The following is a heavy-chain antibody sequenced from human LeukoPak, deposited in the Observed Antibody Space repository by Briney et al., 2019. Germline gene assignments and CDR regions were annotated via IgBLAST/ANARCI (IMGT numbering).Heavy chain of an antibody. D-gene: IGHD1-26*01. CDR3: ARSVGPPSPIAFDI. Sequence: PSETLSLTCTVSGGSISSYYWSWIRQPAGKGLEWIGRIYTSGSTNYNPSLKSRVTMSVDTSKSQFSLKLSSVTAADTAVYYCARSVGPPSPIAFDIWGQGTMVTVSS. J-gene: IGHJ3*02. V-gene: IGHV4-4*07. CDR2: IYTSGST. CDR1: GGSISSYY.